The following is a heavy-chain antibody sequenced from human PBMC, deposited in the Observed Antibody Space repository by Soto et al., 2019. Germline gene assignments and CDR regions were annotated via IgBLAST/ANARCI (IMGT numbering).Heavy chain of an antibody. D-gene: IGHD6-19*01. CDR3: ARDPGFAAVAGTPFDY. CDR2: ISSSSSTI. Sequence: GGSLRLSCAASGFTFSSYSMNWVRQAPGKGLEWVSYISSSSSTIYYADSVKGRFTISRDNAKNSLYLQMNSLRDEDTAVYYCARDPGFAAVAGTPFDYWGQGTLVTVSS. V-gene: IGHV3-48*02. J-gene: IGHJ4*02. CDR1: GFTFSSYS.